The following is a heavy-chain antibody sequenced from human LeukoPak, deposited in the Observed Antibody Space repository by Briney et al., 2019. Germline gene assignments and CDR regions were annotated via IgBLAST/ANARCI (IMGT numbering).Heavy chain of an antibody. CDR3: AKGVPYCGGDCWDAFDI. V-gene: IGHV3-23*01. CDR1: GFTFSSYG. Sequence: GGSLRLSCAASGFTFSSYGMSWVRQAPGKGLEWVSAISGSGGSTYYADSVKGRFTISRDNSKNTLYLQMNSLRAEDTAVYYCAKGVPYCGGDCWDAFDIWGQGTMVTVSS. CDR2: ISGSGGST. D-gene: IGHD2-21*02. J-gene: IGHJ3*02.